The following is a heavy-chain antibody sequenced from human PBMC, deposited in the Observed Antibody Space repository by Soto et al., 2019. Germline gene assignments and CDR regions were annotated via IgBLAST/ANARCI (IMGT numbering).Heavy chain of an antibody. D-gene: IGHD2-2*01. CDR1: GYTFTSYA. Sequence: ASVKVSCKASGYTFTSYAMHWVRQAPGQRLEWMGWINAGNGNTKYSQKFQGRVTITRDTSASTAYMELSSLRSEDTAVYYCARVRVGYCSSTSCYYYYFDYWGQGTLVNRLL. CDR2: INAGNGNT. CDR3: ARVRVGYCSSTSCYYYYFDY. J-gene: IGHJ4*02. V-gene: IGHV1-3*01.